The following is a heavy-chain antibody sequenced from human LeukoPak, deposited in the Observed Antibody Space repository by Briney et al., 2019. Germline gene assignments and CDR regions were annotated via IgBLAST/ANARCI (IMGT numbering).Heavy chain of an antibody. CDR3: ASPEYSSSWYWFDL. CDR2: IIPILGIA. J-gene: IGHJ5*02. D-gene: IGHD6-13*01. CDR1: GGTFSSYT. Sequence: SVKVSCKASGGTFSSYTISWVRQAPGQGLECMGRIIPILGIANYAQKFQGRVTITADKSTSTAYMELSSLRSEDTAVYYCASPEYSSSWYWFDLWGQGTLVTVSS. V-gene: IGHV1-69*02.